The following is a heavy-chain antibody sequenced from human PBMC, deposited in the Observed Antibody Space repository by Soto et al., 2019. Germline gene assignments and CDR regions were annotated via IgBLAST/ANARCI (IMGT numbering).Heavy chain of an antibody. CDR2: INPNSGGT. Sequence: ASVKVSCKASGDTFTGYYMHWVRQAPGQGLEWMGWINPNSGGTNYAQKFQGWVTMTRDTSISTAYMELSRLRSDDTAVYYSARGVVVIAATTDAFDIWGQGTMVTVSS. V-gene: IGHV1-2*04. CDR3: ARGVVVIAATTDAFDI. D-gene: IGHD2-15*01. J-gene: IGHJ3*02. CDR1: GDTFTGYY.